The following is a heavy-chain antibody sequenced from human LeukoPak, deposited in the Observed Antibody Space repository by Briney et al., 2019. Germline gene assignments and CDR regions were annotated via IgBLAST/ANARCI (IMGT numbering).Heavy chain of an antibody. V-gene: IGHV3-33*01. CDR3: AREEAFQLEASLDQ. CDR2: IWKDGSDE. J-gene: IGHJ4*02. CDR1: GFTFGDFG. D-gene: IGHD3-3*01. Sequence: GGSLRLSCAAAGFTFGDFGMHWVRQAPGKGLEWVALIWKDGSDEFYADSVKGRFTISRDNSRNTLSLQMNSLRDEDTAVYYCAREEAFQLEASLDQWGQGTLVTVSS.